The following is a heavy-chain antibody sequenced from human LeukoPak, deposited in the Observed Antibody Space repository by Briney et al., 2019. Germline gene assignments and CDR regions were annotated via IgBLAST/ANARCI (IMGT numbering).Heavy chain of an antibody. D-gene: IGHD4-17*01. CDR3: ARTLTTVTTFGAFDI. CDR1: GGSISSYY. V-gene: IGHV4-59*01. CDR2: IYYSGST. J-gene: IGHJ3*02. Sequence: PETLSLTCTVSGGSISSYYWSWIRQPPGKGLEWIGYIYYSGSTNYNPSLKSRVTISVDTSKNQFSLKLSSVTAADTAVYYCARTLTTVTTFGAFDIWGQGTMVTVSS.